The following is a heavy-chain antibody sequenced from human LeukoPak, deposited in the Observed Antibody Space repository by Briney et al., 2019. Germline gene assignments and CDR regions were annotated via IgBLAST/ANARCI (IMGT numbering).Heavy chain of an antibody. J-gene: IGHJ4*02. V-gene: IGHV3-30*02. D-gene: IGHD1-14*01. CDR2: IRYDGSNK. Sequence: PGGSLRLSCAASGFTFSSYGMHWVRQAPGKGLEWVAFIRYDGSNKYYADSVKGRFTISRDNSKNTLYLQMNSLRAEDTAVYYCAKGYGTTGGYFDYWGQGTLVTVSS. CDR1: GFTFSSYG. CDR3: AKGYGTTGGYFDY.